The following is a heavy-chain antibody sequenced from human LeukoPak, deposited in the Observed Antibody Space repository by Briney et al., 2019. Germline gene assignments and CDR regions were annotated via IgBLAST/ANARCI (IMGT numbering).Heavy chain of an antibody. V-gene: IGHV4-59*08. CDR1: GGSISSYY. Sequence: SETLSLTCTVSGGSISSYYWSWFRQPPGKGLEWIGYIYYSGSTNYNPSLKSRVTISVDTSKKQFSLKLSSVTAADTAVYYCARGYSSSSGRPDYWGQGTLVTVSS. CDR3: ARGYSSSSGRPDY. CDR2: IYYSGST. J-gene: IGHJ4*02. D-gene: IGHD6-6*01.